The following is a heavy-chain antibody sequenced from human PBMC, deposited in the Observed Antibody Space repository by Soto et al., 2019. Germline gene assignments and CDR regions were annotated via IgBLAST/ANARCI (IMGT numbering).Heavy chain of an antibody. D-gene: IGHD2-15*01. CDR2: INSDGTTR. CDR1: GFRFSDYW. J-gene: IGHJ5*02. V-gene: IGHV3-74*01. Sequence: GGSLRLSCVVSGFRFSDYWMNWVRQGPGKGLEWVSHINSDGTTRRYADAVKGRFTISRDNTENTLFLEMTSLSADDTAVYFCARGERVYTPPGGFDPWGQGTLVTVSS. CDR3: ARGERVYTPPGGFDP.